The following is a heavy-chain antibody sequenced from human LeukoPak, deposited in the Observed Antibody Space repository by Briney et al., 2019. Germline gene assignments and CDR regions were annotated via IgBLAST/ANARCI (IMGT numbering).Heavy chain of an antibody. V-gene: IGHV1-2*02. CDR3: AREFPDFWSGYSEANWFDP. Sequence: GASVRASCKASGYTFTGYYMHWVRQAPGQGLEWMGWINPNSGGTNYAQKFQGRVTMTRDTSISTAYMELSRLRSDDTAVYYCAREFPDFWSGYSEANWFDPWGQGTLVTVSS. D-gene: IGHD3-3*01. CDR1: GYTFTGYY. J-gene: IGHJ5*02. CDR2: INPNSGGT.